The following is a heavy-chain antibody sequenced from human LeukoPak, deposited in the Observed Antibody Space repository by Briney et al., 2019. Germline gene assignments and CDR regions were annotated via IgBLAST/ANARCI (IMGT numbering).Heavy chain of an antibody. CDR1: GFTFSSYA. V-gene: IGHV3-23*01. J-gene: IGHJ4*02. CDR3: AKDRVGAILYFDC. CDR2: ITGSGGTT. Sequence: PGGTLRLSCAASGFTFSSYAMSWVRQAPGKGLEWVSAITGSGGTTYYADSVKGRFTISRDNSKNTLYMQMNSLRARDTAVYYCAKDRVGAILYFDCWGQGTMVTVSS. D-gene: IGHD1-26*01.